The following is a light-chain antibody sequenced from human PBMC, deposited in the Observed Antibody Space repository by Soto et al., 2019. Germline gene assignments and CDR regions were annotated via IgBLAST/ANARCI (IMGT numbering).Light chain of an antibody. J-gene: IGKJ4*01. Sequence: EIQMTQSPSSLSASVGDRVTITCRASPSISNYLNWYQHKPGKAPALLIYAASNLQTGAPSRFSGSGSGTDFTLTISSLQPEDFATYYCQQSYRTPLTFGGGTKVEIK. CDR3: QQSYRTPLT. V-gene: IGKV1-39*01. CDR2: AAS. CDR1: PSISNY.